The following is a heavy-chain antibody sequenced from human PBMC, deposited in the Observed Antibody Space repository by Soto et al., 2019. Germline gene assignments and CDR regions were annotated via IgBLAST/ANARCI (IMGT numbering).Heavy chain of an antibody. CDR3: ARQGVTVTRGYYYYGMDV. J-gene: IGHJ6*02. V-gene: IGHV4-59*08. CDR2: IYYSGST. D-gene: IGHD4-17*01. Sequence: QVQLQESGPGLVKPSETLSLTCTVSGGSISSYYWSWIRQPPGKGLEWIGYIYYSGSTNYNPSLKGRVTLSVDTSNNQSSLKPSSVTAADTPVYYCARQGVTVTRGYYYYGMDVWGQGTTVTVSS. CDR1: GGSISSYY.